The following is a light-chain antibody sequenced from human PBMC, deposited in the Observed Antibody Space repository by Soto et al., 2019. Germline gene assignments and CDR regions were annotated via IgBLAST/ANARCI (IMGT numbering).Light chain of an antibody. Sequence: DIQMTQSPSTLSASVGDRVTISCRASQSVSAWLAWYQQKPGNAPKLLISDASSLKSGVPSRFSGSGYGTEFTLTISSLQPEDFATYYCQQYSNYSLTFGGGTKVEIK. J-gene: IGKJ4*01. V-gene: IGKV1-5*01. CDR3: QQYSNYSLT. CDR1: QSVSAW. CDR2: DAS.